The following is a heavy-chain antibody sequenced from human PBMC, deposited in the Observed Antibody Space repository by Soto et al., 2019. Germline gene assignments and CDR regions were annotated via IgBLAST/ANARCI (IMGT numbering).Heavy chain of an antibody. D-gene: IGHD3-16*01. CDR2: IIPIFGTA. CDR3: ARDPTRLRLGELLTDPHVYYYYGMDV. J-gene: IGHJ6*02. V-gene: IGHV1-69*13. Sequence: SVKVSCKASGGTFSSYAIGWVRQAPGQGLEWMGGIIPIFGTANYAQKFQGRVTITADESTSTAYMELSSLRSEDTAVYYCARDPTRLRLGELLTDPHVYYYYGMDVWGQGTMVTVSS. CDR1: GGTFSSYA.